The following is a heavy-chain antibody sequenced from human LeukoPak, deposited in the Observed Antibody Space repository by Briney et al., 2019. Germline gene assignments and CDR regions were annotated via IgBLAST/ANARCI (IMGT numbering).Heavy chain of an antibody. CDR2: ISWNSGSI. V-gene: IGHV3-9*01. CDR1: GFTFDDYA. Sequence: GGSLRPSCAASGFTFDDYAMPWVRQAPGKGLEWVSGISWNSGSIGYADSVKGRFTISRDNAKNSLYLQMNSLRAEDTALYYCAKDGGYCSSTSCYQFSDWGQGTLVTVSS. D-gene: IGHD2-2*01. CDR3: AKDGGYCSSTSCYQFSD. J-gene: IGHJ4*02.